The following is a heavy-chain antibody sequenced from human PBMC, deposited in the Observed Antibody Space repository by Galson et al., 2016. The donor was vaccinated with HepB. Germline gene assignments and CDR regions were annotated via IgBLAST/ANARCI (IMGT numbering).Heavy chain of an antibody. CDR2: ISGSGSST. J-gene: IGHJ4*02. CDR1: GFTFSTYA. V-gene: IGHV3-23*01. Sequence: SLRLSCAASGFTFSTYAMSWVRQAPGKGLEWVSLISGSGSSTFYADSVKGRFTISRDNAKNSLYLQMNSLRAEDTAVYYCVKGAGTFDYWGQGTLVTVSS. D-gene: IGHD6-19*01. CDR3: VKGAGTFDY.